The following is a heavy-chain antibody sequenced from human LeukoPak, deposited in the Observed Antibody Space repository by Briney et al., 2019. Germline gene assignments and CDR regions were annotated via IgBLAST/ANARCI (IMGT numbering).Heavy chain of an antibody. J-gene: IGHJ4*02. V-gene: IGHV3-30*02. D-gene: IGHD5-12*01. Sequence: PGGSLRHTCAASGFTFSSYEMNWVRQAPGKGLEWVAFIRYDGSTEYYADSVKGRFTISRDNSKNTLYLQMNSLRGDDTAVYYCAKTVATIGFGHYFDYWGQGTLVTVSS. CDR1: GFTFSSYE. CDR2: IRYDGSTE. CDR3: AKTVATIGFGHYFDY.